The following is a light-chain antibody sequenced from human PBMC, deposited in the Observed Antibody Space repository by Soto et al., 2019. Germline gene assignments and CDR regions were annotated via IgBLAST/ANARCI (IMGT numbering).Light chain of an antibody. CDR2: QVT. J-gene: IGLJ1*01. CDR1: SSDVGNFNY. CDR3: TSFSSSTSLYV. V-gene: IGLV2-14*01. Sequence: QSALTQPASVSGSPGQSITISCTGTSSDVGNFNYVSWYQQHPGEAPKLMIYQVTIRPSGISNRFSGSKSGNTASLTISGLQAEDEADYYCTSFSSSTSLYVFGTGTKLTVL.